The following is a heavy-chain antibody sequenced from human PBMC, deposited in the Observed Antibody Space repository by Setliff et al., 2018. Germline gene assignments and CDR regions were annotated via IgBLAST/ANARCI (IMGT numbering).Heavy chain of an antibody. CDR1: GGSFSGYY. J-gene: IGHJ4*02. V-gene: IGHV4-34*01. D-gene: IGHD3-3*01. CDR3: ARRYNFWSGYFDY. CDR2: IYYSGST. Sequence: KTSETLSLTCAVYGGSFSGYYWSWIRQPPGKGLEWIGSIYYSGSTYYNPSLKSRVTISVDTSKNQFSLKLSSVTAADTAVYYCARRYNFWSGYFDYWGQGTLVAVSS.